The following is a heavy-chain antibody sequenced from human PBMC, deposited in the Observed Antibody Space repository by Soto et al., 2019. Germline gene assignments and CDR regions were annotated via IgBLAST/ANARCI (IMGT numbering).Heavy chain of an antibody. CDR3: ARIGVEMASVDMEDFDF. CDR1: GGTFSSYT. V-gene: IGHV1-69*02. D-gene: IGHD5-12*01. CDR2: IIPSLGMA. Sequence: QFQLVQSGSKLKKPGSSVNISCKPSGGTFSSYTISWVRQAPGQGLEWMGRIIPSLGMADYAQKFQGRVTITADKSTSTVYMDLTGLTFDDTAVYYCARIGVEMASVDMEDFDFWGQGTLVTVSS. J-gene: IGHJ4*02.